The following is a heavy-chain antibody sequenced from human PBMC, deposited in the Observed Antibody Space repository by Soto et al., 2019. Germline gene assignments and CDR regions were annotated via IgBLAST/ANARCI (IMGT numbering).Heavy chain of an antibody. V-gene: IGHV3-23*01. CDR2: ISGSGGST. CDR3: AKGSYCTNGICYNY. J-gene: IGHJ4*02. Sequence: TGGSLRLSCAASGFTVSTYAMSWVRQAPGKGLEWVSAISGSGGSTYYADSVKGRFTISRDNSKNTLYLQMNSLRAEDTAVYYCAKGSYCTNGICYNYWGQGTLVTVSS. D-gene: IGHD2-8*01. CDR1: GFTVSTYA.